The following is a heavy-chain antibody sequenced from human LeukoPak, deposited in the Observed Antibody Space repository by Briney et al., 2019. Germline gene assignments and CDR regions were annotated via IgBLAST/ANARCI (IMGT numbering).Heavy chain of an antibody. V-gene: IGHV3-48*03. CDR1: GFSFSSHG. D-gene: IGHD6-19*01. Sequence: PGRSLRLSCAASGFSFSSHGMHWVRQAPGKGLEWISFISSSGSIKYYADSLKGRFTISRDNAKNSLYLQMNSLRAEDTAVYYCASPWRSSGWYAFDIWGQGTMVTVSS. CDR2: ISSSGSIK. CDR3: ASPWRSSGWYAFDI. J-gene: IGHJ3*02.